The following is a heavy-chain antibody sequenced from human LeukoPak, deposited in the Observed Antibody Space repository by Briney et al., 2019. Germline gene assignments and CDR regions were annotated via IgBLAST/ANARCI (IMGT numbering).Heavy chain of an antibody. D-gene: IGHD3-16*01. CDR3: ARDFGGYYYYGMDV. J-gene: IGHJ6*02. V-gene: IGHV1-2*02. CDR2: INPNSGGT. CDR1: GYTFTSYD. Sequence: ASVKVSCKASGYTFTSYDINWVRQAPGQGLEWMGWINPNSGGTNYAQKFQGRVTMTRDTSISTAYMELSRLRSDDTAVYYCARDFGGYYYYGMDVWGQGTTVTVSS.